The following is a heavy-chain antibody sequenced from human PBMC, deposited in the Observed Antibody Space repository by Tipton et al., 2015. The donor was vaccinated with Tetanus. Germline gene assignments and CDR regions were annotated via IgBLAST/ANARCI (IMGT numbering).Heavy chain of an antibody. V-gene: IGHV1-2*02. J-gene: IGHJ4*02. D-gene: IGHD2-21*02. Sequence: QVQLVQSGAEVKEPGASVKVSCKASGYTFTTYYIHWVRQVPGQRLEWMAWINPNSGGTDFARKFQGRVTVTRDTSISTAYMELSGLRSDDTAVYFCARATANSAFDFWGQGTRVIVSS. CDR3: ARATANSAFDF. CDR2: INPNSGGT. CDR1: GYTFTTYY.